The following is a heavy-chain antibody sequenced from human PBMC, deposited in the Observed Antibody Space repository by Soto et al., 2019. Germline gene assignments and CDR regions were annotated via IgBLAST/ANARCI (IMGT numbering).Heavy chain of an antibody. V-gene: IGHV3-33*01. Sequence: QVQLVESGGGVVQPGRSLRLSCAASGFTFSSYGMHWVRQAPGKGLEWVAVIWYDGSNKYYADSVKGRFTISRDNSNNTLYLQMNSLGAEDTAVYYCSRDGLDLYYYDSSGYLFDYWGQGTLVTVSS. CDR2: IWYDGSNK. CDR1: GFTFSSYG. J-gene: IGHJ4*02. D-gene: IGHD3-22*01. CDR3: SRDGLDLYYYDSSGYLFDY.